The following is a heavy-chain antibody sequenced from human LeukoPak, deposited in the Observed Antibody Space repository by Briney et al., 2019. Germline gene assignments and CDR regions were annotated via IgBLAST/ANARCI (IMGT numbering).Heavy chain of an antibody. CDR1: GYSISSGYY. D-gene: IGHD6-19*01. CDR3: AGGLPIAVAGYNWFDP. J-gene: IGHJ5*02. CDR2: IYHSGST. Sequence: SETLSLTCAVSGYSISSGYYWGWIRQPPGKGLEWIGSIYHSGSTYYNPSLKSRVTISVDTSKNQFSLKLSSVTAADTAVYYCAGGLPIAVAGYNWFDPWGQGTLVTVSS. V-gene: IGHV4-38-2*01.